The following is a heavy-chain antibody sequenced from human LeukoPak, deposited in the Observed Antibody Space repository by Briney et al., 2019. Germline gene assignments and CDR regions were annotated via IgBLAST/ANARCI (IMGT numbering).Heavy chain of an antibody. CDR1: GGSISSYY. D-gene: IGHD6-19*01. CDR3: ARPRRGSGWYELDS. V-gene: IGHV4-59*08. Sequence: PSETLSLTCTASGGSISSYYWSWIRQPPGKGLEWIGDIYYSGTTNYNPSLNSRVTISVDTSKNQFSLKLSSVTAADAAVYYCARPRRGSGWYELDSWGQGTLVTVSS. J-gene: IGHJ4*02. CDR2: IYYSGTT.